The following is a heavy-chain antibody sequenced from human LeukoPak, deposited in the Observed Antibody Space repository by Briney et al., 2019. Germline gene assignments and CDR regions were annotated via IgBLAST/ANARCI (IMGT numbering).Heavy chain of an antibody. D-gene: IGHD6-19*01. V-gene: IGHV4-4*07. CDR1: GGSFSIYY. Sequence: SEILSLTCTVSGGSFSIYYWSWIRQPAGKGLEWIGRIYTSGNTYYNPSLKSRVTMSVDTSKNQFSLNLSSVTAADTAVYYCARVFSVAGTFDYWGQGTLVTVSS. CDR2: IYTSGNT. CDR3: ARVFSVAGTFDY. J-gene: IGHJ4*02.